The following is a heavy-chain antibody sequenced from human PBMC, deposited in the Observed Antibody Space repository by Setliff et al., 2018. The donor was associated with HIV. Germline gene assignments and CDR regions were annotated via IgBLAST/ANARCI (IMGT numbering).Heavy chain of an antibody. Sequence: SETLSLTCAVYGESFSYYFWRWVRQPPGKGLEWIGEINHSGSTNYNPSLKSRVTISADTSKNQFSLKLTSVTAADTAVYYCATGITVAPDYWGQGSLVTVSS. CDR1: GESFSYYF. CDR3: ATGITVAPDY. CDR2: INHSGST. J-gene: IGHJ4*02. V-gene: IGHV4-34*01. D-gene: IGHD6-19*01.